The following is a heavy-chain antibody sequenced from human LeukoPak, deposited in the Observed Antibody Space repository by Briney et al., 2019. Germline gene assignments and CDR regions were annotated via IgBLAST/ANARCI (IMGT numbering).Heavy chain of an antibody. CDR3: ARKACYGVCHYFDF. CDR1: GYSFTSYG. D-gene: IGHD2-8*01. V-gene: IGHV1-18*01. Sequence: ASVKVSCKASGYSFTSYGFSWVRKAPGKGLEWMGWINTKNGNTNYAQEVQGRVTVTTDTSTSTAYMELTTLRSDDTAVYYCARKACYGVCHYFDFWGPGTLVTVSS. J-gene: IGHJ4*02. CDR2: INTKNGNT.